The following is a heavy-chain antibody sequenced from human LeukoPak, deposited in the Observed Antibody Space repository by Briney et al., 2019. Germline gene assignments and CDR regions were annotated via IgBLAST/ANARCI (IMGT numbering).Heavy chain of an antibody. Sequence: SETLSLTCAVYGGSFSGYYWSWIRQPPGRGLEWIGEINHSGSTNYNPSLKSRVTISVDTSKNQFSLKLSSVTAADTAVYYCARAQWLVDYWGQGTLVTVSS. J-gene: IGHJ4*02. CDR1: GGSFSGYY. CDR3: ARAQWLVDY. D-gene: IGHD6-19*01. CDR2: INHSGST. V-gene: IGHV4-34*01.